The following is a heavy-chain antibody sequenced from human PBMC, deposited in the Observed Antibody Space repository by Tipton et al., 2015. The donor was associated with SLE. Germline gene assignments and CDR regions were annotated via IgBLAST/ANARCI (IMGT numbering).Heavy chain of an antibody. CDR3: ARLITVFGGVYGLHV. V-gene: IGHV4-34*01. J-gene: IGHJ6*02. CDR2: INHRGVT. CDR1: GGSFTGYH. Sequence: GLVKPSETLSLTCAVYGGSFTGYHWTWFRQPPGKGLEWIGEINHRGVTKYNPSLNSRVTISMDTSMNQVSLRLTSVTAADTAGFFCARLITVFGGVYGLHVWGQGPTFTVSS. D-gene: IGHD3-16*01.